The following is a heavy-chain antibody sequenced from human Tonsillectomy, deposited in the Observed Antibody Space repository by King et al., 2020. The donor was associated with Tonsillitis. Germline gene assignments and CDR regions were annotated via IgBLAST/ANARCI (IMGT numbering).Heavy chain of an antibody. J-gene: IGHJ4*02. CDR2: IYHSGST. V-gene: IGHV4-38-2*01. Sequence: VQLQESGPGLVKPSETLSLTCAVSGYSISSGYYWGWIRQPPGKGLEWIGSIYHSGSTYYNPSLKSRVTISVDTSKNQFSLQLSSVTAADTAVYYCARDPSGGFFDYWGQGTLVTVSS. CDR3: ARDPSGGFFDY. CDR1: GYSISSGYY. D-gene: IGHD1-14*01.